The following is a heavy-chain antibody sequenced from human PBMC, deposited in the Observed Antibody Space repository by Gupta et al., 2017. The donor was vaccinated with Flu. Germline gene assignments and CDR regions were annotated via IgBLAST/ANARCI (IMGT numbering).Heavy chain of an antibody. CDR3: AKYLYPVPGALDA. J-gene: IGHJ5*02. V-gene: IGHV3-23*01. D-gene: IGHD6-19*01. CDR2: INSSGGRA. Sequence: VRNDPGKGLQWCSGINSSGGRAYYADSVRGRFTGARDTSDNTFYLQMNSLRAEDTAIYYCAKYLYPVPGALDAWGRGSLVTVS.